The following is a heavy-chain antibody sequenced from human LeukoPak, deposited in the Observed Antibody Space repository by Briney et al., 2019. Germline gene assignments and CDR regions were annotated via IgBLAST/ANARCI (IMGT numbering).Heavy chain of an antibody. Sequence: SETLSLTCTVSGGSIRTGDYYWSWIRQPPGKGLEWIGNIYFSGDTSYNPSLKSRLTISLDTSKNQLSLTLTSVTAADTAFYYCARRNFYYYGSGTYPARFDYWGQGILATVSS. CDR3: ARRNFYYYGSGTYPARFDY. D-gene: IGHD3-10*01. CDR2: IYFSGDT. J-gene: IGHJ4*02. CDR1: GGSIRTGDYY. V-gene: IGHV4-30-4*01.